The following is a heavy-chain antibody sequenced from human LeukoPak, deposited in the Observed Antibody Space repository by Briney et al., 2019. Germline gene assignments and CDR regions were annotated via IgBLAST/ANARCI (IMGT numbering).Heavy chain of an antibody. D-gene: IGHD2-2*01. CDR1: GYTFTGHY. CDR3: ARDLLGYCSSTSCSNRGRFDP. CDR2: IIPIFGTA. J-gene: IGHJ5*02. V-gene: IGHV1-69*13. Sequence: SVKVSCKASGYTFTGHYMYWVRQAPGQGLEWMGGIIPIFGTANYAQKFQGRVTITADESTSTAYMELSSLRSEDTAVYYCARDLLGYCSSTSCSNRGRFDPWGQGTLVTVSS.